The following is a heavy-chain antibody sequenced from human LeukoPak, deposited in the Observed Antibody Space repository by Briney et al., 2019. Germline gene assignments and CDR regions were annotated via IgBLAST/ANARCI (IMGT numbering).Heavy chain of an antibody. Sequence: SVKVSCKASGFTFTSSAVQWVRQARGQRLERIGWIVVGSGNTNYAQKSQERVTITRDMSTSTAYMELSSLRSEDTAVYYCAAGDPEVQLERRFFYYYYYGMDVWGKGTTVTVSS. V-gene: IGHV1-58*01. CDR2: IVVGSGNT. CDR1: GFTFTSSA. D-gene: IGHD1-1*01. J-gene: IGHJ6*04. CDR3: AAGDPEVQLERRFFYYYYYGMDV.